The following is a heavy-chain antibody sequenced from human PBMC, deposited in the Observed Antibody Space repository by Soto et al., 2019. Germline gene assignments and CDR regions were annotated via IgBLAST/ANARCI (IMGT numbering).Heavy chain of an antibody. CDR2: IWYDGSNK. D-gene: IGHD6-19*01. Sequence: QVQLVESGGDVVQPGRSLRLSCAASGFTFSSYGMHWVRQAPGKGLEWVAVIWYDGSNKYYADSVKGRFTISRDNSKNTLYLQMNSLRAEDTAVYYCARGTVAGSYFDYWGQGTLVTVSS. CDR3: ARGTVAGSYFDY. CDR1: GFTFSSYG. V-gene: IGHV3-33*01. J-gene: IGHJ4*02.